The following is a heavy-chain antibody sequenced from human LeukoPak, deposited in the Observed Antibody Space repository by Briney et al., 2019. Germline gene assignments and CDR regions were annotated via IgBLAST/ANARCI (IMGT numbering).Heavy chain of an antibody. Sequence: GGSLRLSCAASGFTFSSYGMHWVRQAPGKGLEWVAFIRYDGSNKYYADSVKGRFTISRDNSKNTLYLQMNSLRAEDTAVYYCAKTRVPAAITFDYWGQGTLVTVSS. D-gene: IGHD2-2*01. J-gene: IGHJ4*02. CDR2: IRYDGSNK. CDR1: GFTFSSYG. V-gene: IGHV3-30*02. CDR3: AKTRVPAAITFDY.